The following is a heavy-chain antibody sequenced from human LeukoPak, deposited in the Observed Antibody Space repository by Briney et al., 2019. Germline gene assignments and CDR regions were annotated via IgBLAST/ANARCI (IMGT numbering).Heavy chain of an antibody. D-gene: IGHD3-16*02. CDR3: ARGPYAYYDYVWGSYRSPGGAFDI. J-gene: IGHJ3*02. Sequence: PSETLSLTYAVYGGSFSGYYWSWIRQPPGKGLEWIGEINHSGSTNYNPSLKSRVTISVDTSKNQFSLKLSSVTAADTAVYYCARGPYAYYDYVWGSYRSPGGAFDIWGQGTMVTVSS. CDR1: GGSFSGYY. CDR2: INHSGST. V-gene: IGHV4-34*01.